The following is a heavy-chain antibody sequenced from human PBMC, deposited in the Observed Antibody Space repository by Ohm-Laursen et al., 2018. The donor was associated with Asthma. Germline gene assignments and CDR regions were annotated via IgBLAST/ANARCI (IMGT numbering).Heavy chain of an antibody. CDR1: GFTFSSYA. D-gene: IGHD1-26*01. CDR2: ISYDGSNK. Sequence: SLRLSCSASGFTFSSYAMHWVRQAPGKGLEWVAVISYDGSNKYYADSVKGRFTISRDNSKNTLYLQMNSLRAEDTAVYYCARDEANRESGGYPRGYFDYWGQGTLVTVSS. CDR3: ARDEANRESGGYPRGYFDY. J-gene: IGHJ4*02. V-gene: IGHV3-30-3*01.